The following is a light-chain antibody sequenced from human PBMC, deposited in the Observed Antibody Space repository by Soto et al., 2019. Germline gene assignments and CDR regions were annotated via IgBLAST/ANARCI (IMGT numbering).Light chain of an antibody. J-gene: IGKJ1*01. Sequence: ESVLTQSPGTLSLSPGERATLSCRASQSVSSNYLAWYQQKPGQAPRLLIYGASTRASGIPDRFSGSGSGTDFTLTISRLEPEASAVYYCQQYGSSPTWTFXQGTKVDIK. CDR2: GAS. CDR3: QQYGSSPTWT. V-gene: IGKV3-20*01. CDR1: QSVSSNY.